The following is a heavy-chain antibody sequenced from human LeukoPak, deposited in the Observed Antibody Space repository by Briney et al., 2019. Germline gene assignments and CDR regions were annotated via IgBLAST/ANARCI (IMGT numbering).Heavy chain of an antibody. CDR3: VRVGRDGYTLDY. CDR2: IKQDGSER. CDR1: GFTFSTSW. J-gene: IGHJ4*02. Sequence: PGGSLRLSCAASGFTFSTSWMGWVRQAPGKGLEWVANIKQDGSERYYVDPVKGRFTISRDNAKNSLYLQMNSLRAEDTAVYYCVRVGRDGYTLDYWGQGTLVTVSS. D-gene: IGHD5-24*01. V-gene: IGHV3-7*01.